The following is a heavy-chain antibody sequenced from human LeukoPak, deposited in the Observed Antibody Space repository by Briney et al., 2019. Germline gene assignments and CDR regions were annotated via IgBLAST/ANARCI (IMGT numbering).Heavy chain of an antibody. Sequence: WETLSLTCNVSGGSISSNAYFWGCIRRPQGKGLEAVGSICYSGSTYYNPSLKSRVTISVDTSTNQLSLNLSSLTAADTAVYYCATSDTVSTYNWFDPWGQGTLVTV. CDR3: ATSDTVSTYNWFDP. CDR1: GGSISSNAYF. D-gene: IGHD5/OR15-5a*01. CDR2: ICYSGST. V-gene: IGHV4-39*01. J-gene: IGHJ5*02.